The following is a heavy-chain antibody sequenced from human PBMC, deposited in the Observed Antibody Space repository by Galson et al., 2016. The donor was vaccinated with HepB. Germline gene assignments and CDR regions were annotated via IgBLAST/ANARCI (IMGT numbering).Heavy chain of an antibody. D-gene: IGHD2-2*01. J-gene: IGHJ5*02. CDR3: ARYRGHCTGTSCRNWFDP. V-gene: IGHV3-74*01. CDR1: GFTFSSYW. Sequence: SLRLSCAASGFTFSSYWMHWVRQVPGKGLEWVSRINNDGSDTSYADSVKGRFTMSRDNAKNTLYLQMNSLRAEDTAVYHCARYRGHCTGTSCRNWFDPWGQGTLVTVSS. CDR2: INNDGSDT.